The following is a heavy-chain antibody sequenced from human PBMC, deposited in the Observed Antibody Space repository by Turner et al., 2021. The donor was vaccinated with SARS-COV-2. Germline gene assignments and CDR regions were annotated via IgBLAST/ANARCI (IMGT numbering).Heavy chain of an antibody. V-gene: IGHV3-74*01. Sequence: EVQLVESGGGLVQHGGALRLSCAVSGLTFSTYWMHWVRQAPGKGLVWVSRIDTDGSTTNYADSVKGRFTISRDNAKNTLYLQMNSLRAEDTAVYYCGRDLSGRSDYWGQGTLVTVSS. CDR1: GLTFSTYW. CDR3: GRDLSGRSDY. J-gene: IGHJ4*02. D-gene: IGHD1-1*01. CDR2: IDTDGSTT.